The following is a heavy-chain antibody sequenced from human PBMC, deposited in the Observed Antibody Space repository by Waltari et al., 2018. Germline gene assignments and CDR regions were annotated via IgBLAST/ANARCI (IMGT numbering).Heavy chain of an antibody. CDR1: GGSVSSYY. D-gene: IGHD3-22*01. J-gene: IGHJ5*01. CDR3: ARHAADSSGYFYGFDS. V-gene: IGHV4-59*08. CDR2: IYHTGRS. Sequence: QVQLQESGPGLVKPSETLSLTCTVSGGSVSSYYWSWIRQTPEKGLEWIGFIYHTGRSDYNPYLKSRVAMSVDTSKNQLSLNLNSVTAADTAVFYCARHAADSSGYFYGFDSWGQGTLVTVSS.